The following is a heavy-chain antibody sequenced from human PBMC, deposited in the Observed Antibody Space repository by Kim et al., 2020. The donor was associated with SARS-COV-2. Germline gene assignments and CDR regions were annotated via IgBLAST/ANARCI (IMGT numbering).Heavy chain of an antibody. D-gene: IGHD3-22*01. CDR2: A. J-gene: IGHJ4*02. CDR3: ARVDSSGTFDY. Sequence: ANYAQKFQARVTITADESTSTAYMELSSLRSEDTAVYYCARVDSSGTFDYWGQGTLVTVSS. V-gene: IGHV1-69*01.